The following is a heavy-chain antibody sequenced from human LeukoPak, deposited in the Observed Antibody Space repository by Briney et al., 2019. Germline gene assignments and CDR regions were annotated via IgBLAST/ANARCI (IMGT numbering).Heavy chain of an antibody. CDR1: GGSISSGGYY. CDR2: ISYSGST. CDR3: ARDRRDTYYYYGMDV. J-gene: IGHJ6*02. Sequence: PSETLSLTCTVSGGSISSGGYYWNWIRQHPGKGLEWIGYISYSGSTYYNPSLESRLTISVDTSKNQFSLKLSSVTAADTAVYYCARDRRDTYYYYGMDVWGQGTTVTVSS. D-gene: IGHD5-18*01. V-gene: IGHV4-31*03.